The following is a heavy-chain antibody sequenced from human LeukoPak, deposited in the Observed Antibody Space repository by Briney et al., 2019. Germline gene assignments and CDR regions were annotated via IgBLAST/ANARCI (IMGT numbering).Heavy chain of an antibody. V-gene: IGHV4-34*01. CDR3: ARGTYSSSSSPSSGKSKYYYYYVDV. Sequence: SETLSLTCAVYGGSFSGYYWSWIRQPPGKGLEWLGEINHSGSTNYNPSLKSRVTISVDTSKNQFSLKLSSVTAADTAVYYCARGTYSSSSSPSSGKSKYYYYYVDVWGKGTTVTVSS. J-gene: IGHJ6*03. CDR1: GGSFSGYY. D-gene: IGHD6-6*01. CDR2: INHSGST.